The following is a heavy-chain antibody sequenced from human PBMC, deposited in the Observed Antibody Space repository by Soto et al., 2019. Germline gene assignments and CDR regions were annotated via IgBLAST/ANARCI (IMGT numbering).Heavy chain of an antibody. CDR3: ARGEGCSSTSCYGFRIDAFDI. J-gene: IGHJ3*02. V-gene: IGHV4-30-4*01. CDR2: IYYSGST. CDR1: GGSISSGDYY. D-gene: IGHD2-2*01. Sequence: PSETLSLTCTVSGGSISSGDYYWSWIRQPPGKGLEWIGYIYYSGSTYYNPSLNSRVTISVDTSKNQFSLKLSSVTAADTAVYYCARGEGCSSTSCYGFRIDAFDIWGQGTMVTVSS.